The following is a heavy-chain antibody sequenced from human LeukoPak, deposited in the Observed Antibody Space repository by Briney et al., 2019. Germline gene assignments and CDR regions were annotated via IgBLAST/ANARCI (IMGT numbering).Heavy chain of an antibody. CDR2: INHSGST. J-gene: IGHJ4*02. CDR1: GGSFSGYY. D-gene: IGHD6-6*01. CDR3: ARGGNSSSPNFDY. Sequence: SETLSLTCAVYGGSFSGYYWSWIRQPPGKGPEWIGEINHSGSTNYNPSLKSRVTISVDTSKNQFSLKLSSVTAADTAVYYCARGGNSSSPNFDYWGQGTLVTVSS. V-gene: IGHV4-34*01.